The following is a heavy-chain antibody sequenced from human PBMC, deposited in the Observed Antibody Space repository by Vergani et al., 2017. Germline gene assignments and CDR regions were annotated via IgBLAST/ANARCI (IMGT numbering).Heavy chain of an antibody. V-gene: IGHV4-61*01. D-gene: IGHD5-24*01. J-gene: IGHJ4*02. CDR2: IYYSGST. CDR3: ASDKDGYNTFDY. Sequence: QVQLQESGPGLVKPSETLFLTCTVSGGSVSSGSYYWSWIRQPPGKGLEWIGYIYYSGSTNYNPSLKSRVTISVDTSKNQFSLKLSSVTAADTAVYYCASDKDGYNTFDYWGQGTLVTVSS. CDR1: GGSVSSGSYY.